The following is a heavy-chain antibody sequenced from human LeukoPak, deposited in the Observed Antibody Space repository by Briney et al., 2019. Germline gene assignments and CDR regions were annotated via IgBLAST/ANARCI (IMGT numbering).Heavy chain of an antibody. CDR1: GYTLTELS. Sequence: ASVKVSCKVSGYTLTELSMHWVRQAPGKGLEWMGGFDPEDGETIYAQKFQGRVTMTEDTSTSTAYMELRSLRSDDTAVYYCARDLRMELPGITIFGEDAFDIWGQGTMVTVSS. J-gene: IGHJ3*02. V-gene: IGHV1-24*01. CDR3: ARDLRMELPGITIFGEDAFDI. CDR2: FDPEDGET. D-gene: IGHD3-3*01.